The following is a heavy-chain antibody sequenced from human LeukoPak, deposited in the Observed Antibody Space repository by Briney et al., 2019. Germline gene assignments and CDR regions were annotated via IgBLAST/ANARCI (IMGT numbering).Heavy chain of an antibody. V-gene: IGHV1-69*08. CDR1: GGTLRTHI. CDR3: TRVDLRGSKYNWFDP. D-gene: IGHD4-11*01. CDR2: ITPIIETT. J-gene: IGHJ5*02. Sequence: GASVKVSCKTSGGTLRTHIFSWVRQAPRQGLEWMGRITPIIETTKYAQRFQGRVTITADPYTDTVYMEMSNLRSDDTAIYYCTRVDLRGSKYNWFDPWGQGTPVTVSS.